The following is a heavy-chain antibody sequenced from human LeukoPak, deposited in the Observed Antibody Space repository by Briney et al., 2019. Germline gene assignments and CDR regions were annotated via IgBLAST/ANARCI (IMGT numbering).Heavy chain of an antibody. CDR1: GGSISSNSYY. Sequence: ETLSLTCTVSGGSISSNSYYWGWIRQPPGKGLEWIGCIYYSGSTYYNPSLKSRVTISVDTSKNQFSLKLSSVTAADTAVYYCARGRRPLTYRAPYYFDYWGQGTLVTVSS. J-gene: IGHJ4*02. CDR3: ARGRRPLTYRAPYYFDY. D-gene: IGHD3-16*01. CDR2: IYYSGST. V-gene: IGHV4-39*01.